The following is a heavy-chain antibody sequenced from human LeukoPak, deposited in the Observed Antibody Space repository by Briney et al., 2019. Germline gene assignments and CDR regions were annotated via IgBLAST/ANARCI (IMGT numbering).Heavy chain of an antibody. CDR3: ASSVVDMVRGIDWFDP. Sequence: ASVKVSCTASGYTFTSYDINWVRQATGQGLEWMGWMNPNSGNTGYAQKFQGRVTMTRNTSISTAYMELSSLRSEDTAVYYCASSVVDMVRGIDWFDPWGQGTLVTVSS. CDR1: GYTFTSYD. CDR2: MNPNSGNT. J-gene: IGHJ5*02. V-gene: IGHV1-8*01. D-gene: IGHD3-10*01.